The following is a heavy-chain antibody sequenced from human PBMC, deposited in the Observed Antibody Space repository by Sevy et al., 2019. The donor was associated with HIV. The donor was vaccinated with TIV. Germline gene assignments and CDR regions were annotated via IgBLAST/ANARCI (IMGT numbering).Heavy chain of an antibody. V-gene: IGHV3-53*01. D-gene: IGHD3-22*01. CDR2: IYSGGST. J-gene: IGHJ3*02. CDR1: GFTVSSNY. Sequence: GGSLRLSCAASGFTVSSNYMSWVRQAPGKGLEWVSVIYSGGSTYYADSVKGRFTISRDNSKNRLYLQMNSLGAEDTAVYYCAGGRDKYYYDSSGYRDAFDIWGQGTMVTVSS. CDR3: AGGRDKYYYDSSGYRDAFDI.